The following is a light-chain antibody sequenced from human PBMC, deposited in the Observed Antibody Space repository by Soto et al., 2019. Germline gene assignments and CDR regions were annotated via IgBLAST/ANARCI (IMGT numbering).Light chain of an antibody. CDR1: QSISSW. J-gene: IGKJ1*01. Sequence: DIQMTQSPSTLSASVGDRVTITCRASQSISSWLAWYQQKPGKAPKLLIYDASSLESGVPSRFSGSGSGTEFTLTISSLQPDDFATYYCQQYNSYSQGTFDQGTKV. V-gene: IGKV1-5*01. CDR3: QQYNSYSQGT. CDR2: DAS.